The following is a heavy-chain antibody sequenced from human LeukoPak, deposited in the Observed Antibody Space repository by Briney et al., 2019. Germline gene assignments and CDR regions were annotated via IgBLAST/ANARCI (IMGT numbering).Heavy chain of an antibody. CDR1: GFTVAANY. Sequence: PGGSLRLSCAVSGFTVAANYMSWVRQAPGKGLEWVSVFYAGGSTYYADSVKGRFTISRDNSKNTLFLHMDTLRAEDTAVYYCARDNYDSRGYYPRAFDYWGQGTLVTVSS. V-gene: IGHV3-66*01. CDR3: ARDNYDSRGYYPRAFDY. CDR2: FYAGGST. J-gene: IGHJ4*02. D-gene: IGHD3-22*01.